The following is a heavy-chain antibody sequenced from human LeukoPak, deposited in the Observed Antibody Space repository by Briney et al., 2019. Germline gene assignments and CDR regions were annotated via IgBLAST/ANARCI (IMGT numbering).Heavy chain of an antibody. CDR3: ARDQRGRYFD. CDR2: INHSGST. D-gene: IGHD3-9*01. Sequence: SETLSLTCAVYGGSFSGYYWSWIRQPPGKGLEWIGEINHSGSTNYNPSLKSRVTISVDTSKNQFSLKLSSVTAADTAVYYCARDQRGRYFDWGQGTLVTVSS. J-gene: IGHJ4*02. CDR1: GGSFSGYY. V-gene: IGHV4-34*01.